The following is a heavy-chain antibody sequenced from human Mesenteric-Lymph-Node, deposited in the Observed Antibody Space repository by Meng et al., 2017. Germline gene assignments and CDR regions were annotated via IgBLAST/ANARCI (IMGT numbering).Heavy chain of an antibody. D-gene: IGHD3-10*01. CDR2: IIPIFGTA. Sequence: SVKVSCKASGYTFTGYYMHWVRQAPGQGLEWMGGIIPIFGTANYAQKFQGRVTITADKSTSTAYMELSSLRSEDTAVYYCARDRVTMVRGVITNYFDYWGQGTLVTVSS. V-gene: IGHV1-69*06. J-gene: IGHJ4*02. CDR3: ARDRVTMVRGVITNYFDY. CDR1: GYTFTGYY.